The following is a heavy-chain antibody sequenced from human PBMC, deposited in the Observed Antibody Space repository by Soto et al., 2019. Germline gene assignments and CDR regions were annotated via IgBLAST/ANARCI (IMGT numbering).Heavy chain of an antibody. D-gene: IGHD3-9*01. CDR1: GFTFSSYS. V-gene: IGHV3-21*01. Sequence: GGSLRLSXAASGFTFSSYSMNWVRQAPGKGLEWVSSISSSSSYIYYADSVKGRFTISRDNAKNSLYLQMNSMRAEDTAVYYCARSFLTGYYTLDYWGQGTLV. CDR2: ISSSSSYI. J-gene: IGHJ4*02. CDR3: ARSFLTGYYTLDY.